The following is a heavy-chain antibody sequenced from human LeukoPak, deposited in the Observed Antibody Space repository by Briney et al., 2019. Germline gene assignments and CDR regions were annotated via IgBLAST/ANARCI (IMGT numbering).Heavy chain of an antibody. J-gene: IGHJ5*02. D-gene: IGHD2-21*02. V-gene: IGHV4-39*07. CDR3: ARDRTALAYCGGDCYS. CDR2: IYYSGST. CDR1: GGSISSSSYY. Sequence: PSETLSLTCTVSGGSISSSSYYWGWIRQPPGKGLEWIGSIYYSGSTYYNPSLKSRVTISVDTSKNQFSLKLSSVTAADTAVYYCARDRTALAYCGGDCYSWGQGTLVTVSS.